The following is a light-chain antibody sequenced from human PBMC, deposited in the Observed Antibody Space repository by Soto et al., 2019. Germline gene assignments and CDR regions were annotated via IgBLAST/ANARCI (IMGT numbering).Light chain of an antibody. V-gene: IGLV1-44*01. CDR1: SSNIGSNT. Sequence: QSVLTQPPSASGTPGQRVTISCSGSSSNIGSNTVNWYQHFPGTAPKLLIYSNNRRPSGVPDRFSGSKSGTSASLAISGLQAGDGGGLFWGTLGEKPNGSVIRGGNQLTVL. J-gene: IGLJ2*01. CDR3: GTLGEKPNGSV. CDR2: SNN.